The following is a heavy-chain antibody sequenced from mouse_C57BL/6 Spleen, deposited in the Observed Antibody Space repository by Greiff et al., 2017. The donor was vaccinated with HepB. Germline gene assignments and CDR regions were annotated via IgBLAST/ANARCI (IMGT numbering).Heavy chain of an antibody. Sequence: EVKLMESGGGLVKPGGSLKLSCAASGFTFSSYAMSWVRQTPEKRLEWVATISDGGSYTYYPDNVKGRFTISRDNAKNNLYLQMSHLKSEDTAMYYCAREGGLRRRWYFDVWGTGTTVTVSS. V-gene: IGHV5-4*01. D-gene: IGHD2-4*01. CDR1: GFTFSSYA. CDR2: ISDGGSYT. J-gene: IGHJ1*03. CDR3: AREGGLRRRWYFDV.